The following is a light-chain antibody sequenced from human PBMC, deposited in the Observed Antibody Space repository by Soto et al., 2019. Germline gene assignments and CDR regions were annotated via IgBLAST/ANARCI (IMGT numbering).Light chain of an antibody. CDR2: EGS. CDR1: SSDVGSYNL. Sequence: QSALTQPASVSGSPGQSITISCTGTSSDVGSYNLVSWYQQHPGKAPKLMIYEGSKRPSGVSNRFSGSQSGNTASLTISGLQADDEADYYCCSRVFGGGTKLTVL. CDR3: CSRV. V-gene: IGLV2-23*01. J-gene: IGLJ3*02.